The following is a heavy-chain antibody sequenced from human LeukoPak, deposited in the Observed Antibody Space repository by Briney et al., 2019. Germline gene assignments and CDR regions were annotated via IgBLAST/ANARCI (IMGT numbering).Heavy chain of an antibody. D-gene: IGHD3-16*01. CDR3: VTSPERHDYSFDY. Sequence: GGSLRLSCAASGFTVSTNYMSWVRQAPGRGLEWVSVIYTGGNTYYADSVKGRFTISRDNSKNTLYLQMNSLRAEDTAVYYCVTSPERHDYSFDYWGQGTLVTVSS. V-gene: IGHV3-66*01. J-gene: IGHJ4*02. CDR1: GFTVSTNY. CDR2: IYTGGNT.